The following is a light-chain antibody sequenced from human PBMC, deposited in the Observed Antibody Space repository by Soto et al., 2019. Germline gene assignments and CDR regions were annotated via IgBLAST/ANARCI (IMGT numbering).Light chain of an antibody. J-gene: IGKJ5*01. CDR3: QQSYSTLSIT. CDR1: ESISRH. V-gene: IGKV1-39*01. CDR2: AAS. Sequence: DIQMTQSPSSLSASVGDRVTITCRASESISRHLNWYQQKPGKAAKLLIYAASSLQNGVPSRFSGSGSGTDFTLTISNLQPEDFATYYCQQSYSTLSITFGQGTRLEIK.